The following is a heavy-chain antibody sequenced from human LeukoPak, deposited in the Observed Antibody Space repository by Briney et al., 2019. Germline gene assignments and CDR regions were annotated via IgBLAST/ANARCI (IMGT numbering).Heavy chain of an antibody. CDR2: ISYLSSHV. CDR3: GRAFPPLRTSSAGDL. CDR1: GFTFSDYD. Sequence: GGSLRLSCSASGFTFSDYDTNWVRQAPGKGLEWVSSISYLSSHVYYGDSVKGRFSISRDNAKNSLYLQMNSLGAEDTAIYYCGRAFPPLRTSSAGDLWGQGILVTVSS. V-gene: IGHV3-21*01. J-gene: IGHJ4*02. D-gene: IGHD3-16*01.